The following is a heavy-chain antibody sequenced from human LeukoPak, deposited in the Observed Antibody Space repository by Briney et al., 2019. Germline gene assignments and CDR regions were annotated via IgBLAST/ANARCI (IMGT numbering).Heavy chain of an antibody. CDR2: IYSGGST. CDR1: GFTVSSNY. J-gene: IGHJ1*01. D-gene: IGHD3-3*01. Sequence: GGSLRLSCAASGFTVSSNYTSWVRQAPGKGLEWVSVIYSGGSTYYADSVKGRFTISRDNSKDTLYLQMNSLRAEDTAVYYCARVGVSGYAQYFQHWGQGTLVTVSS. V-gene: IGHV3-53*01. CDR3: ARVGVSGYAQYFQH.